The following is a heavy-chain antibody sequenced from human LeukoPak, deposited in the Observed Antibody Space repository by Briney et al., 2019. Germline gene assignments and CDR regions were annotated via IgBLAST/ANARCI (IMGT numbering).Heavy chain of an antibody. J-gene: IGHJ6*02. CDR2: ISYDGSNK. CDR1: GFTFSSYG. Sequence: GGSLRLSCAASGFTFSSYGMHWVRQAPGKGLERVAVISYDGSNKYYADSVKGRFTISRDNSKNTLYLQMNSLRAEDTAVYYCAKGGYYFGNYYYYGMDVWGQGTTVTVSS. V-gene: IGHV3-30*18. D-gene: IGHD3-3*01. CDR3: AKGGYYFGNYYYYGMDV.